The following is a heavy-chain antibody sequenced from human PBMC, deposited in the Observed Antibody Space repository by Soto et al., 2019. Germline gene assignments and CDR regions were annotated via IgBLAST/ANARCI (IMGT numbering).Heavy chain of an antibody. Sequence: EVQLLESGGGLVQPGGSLRLSCAASGFTFSTYAMSWVRQAPGKGLEWVSSISGSGSRTYYADSVKGRFTISRDNFKNTLSLQMNSLRAEDTAVYYCATVQEDWDYGVCFDYWGQGTLVTVSS. V-gene: IGHV3-23*01. CDR2: ISGSGSRT. J-gene: IGHJ4*02. CDR1: GFTFSTYA. D-gene: IGHD1-7*01. CDR3: ATVQEDWDYGVCFDY.